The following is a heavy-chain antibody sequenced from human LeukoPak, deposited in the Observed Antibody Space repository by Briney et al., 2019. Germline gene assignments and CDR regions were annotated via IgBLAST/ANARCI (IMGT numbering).Heavy chain of an antibody. CDR1: GFTFSSYW. Sequence: GGSLRLSCAASGFTFSSYWMHWVRQAPGKGLVWVSGINSDGTSPIYADSVKGRFTISRDNAKKTLYLQMNSLRAEDTAVYYCARLHDSSGYYYDYWGQGTLVTVSS. D-gene: IGHD3-22*01. CDR3: ARLHDSSGYYYDY. J-gene: IGHJ4*02. V-gene: IGHV3-74*01. CDR2: INSDGTSP.